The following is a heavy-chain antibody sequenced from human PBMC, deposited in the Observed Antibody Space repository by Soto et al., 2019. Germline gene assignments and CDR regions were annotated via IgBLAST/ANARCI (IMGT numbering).Heavy chain of an antibody. J-gene: IGHJ4*02. CDR1: GDSITSNSYF. CDR2: IYYSGTT. D-gene: IGHD3-9*01. V-gene: IGHV4-39*01. Sequence: SETLSLTCTVSGDSITSNSYFWAWIRQPPGKGLEWIGSIYYSGTTYHNPSLKSRVTISVDRSNNQFSLKLTSVTAADTAVYYCARHLSVDHIDYWGQGALVTGSS. CDR3: ARHLSVDHIDY.